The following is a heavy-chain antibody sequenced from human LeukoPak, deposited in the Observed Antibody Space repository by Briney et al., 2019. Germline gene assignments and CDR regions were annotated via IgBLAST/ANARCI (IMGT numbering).Heavy chain of an antibody. CDR2: IYYSGST. V-gene: IGHV4-59*08. J-gene: IGHJ5*02. D-gene: IGHD3-16*01. CDR3: ARLLGGGLDP. CDR1: GGSISSYY. Sequence: SETLSLTCTVSGGSISSYYWRWIRQPPGKGLEWIGYIYYSGSTNYNPSLKSRVTISVDTSKNQFSLKLSSVTAADTAVYYCARLLGGGLDPWGQGTLVTVSS.